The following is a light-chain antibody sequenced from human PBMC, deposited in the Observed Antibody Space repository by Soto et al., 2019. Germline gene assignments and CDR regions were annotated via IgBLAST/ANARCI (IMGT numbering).Light chain of an antibody. V-gene: IGLV2-23*02. CDR2: EVS. CDR3: CSYAGSSSYVV. J-gene: IGLJ2*01. Sequence: QSALTQPASVSGSPEQSITISCTGTSSNIGSYNLVSWYQHHPGKAPKLLLFEVSKRPSGISNRFSGPKSGNTASLTISGLQAEDEADYYCCSYAGSSSYVVFGGGTKVTVL. CDR1: SSNIGSYNL.